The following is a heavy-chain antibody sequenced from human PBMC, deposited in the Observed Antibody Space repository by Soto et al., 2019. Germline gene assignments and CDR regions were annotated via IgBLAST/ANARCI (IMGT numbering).Heavy chain of an antibody. CDR2: ISGSGGST. CDR1: GFTFSSYA. D-gene: IGHD2-21*02. CDR3: AKSGLHCGGDCYPPLGMLWSY. Sequence: GGSLRLSCAASGFTFSSYAMSWVRQAPGKGLEWVSAISGSGGSTYYADSVKGRFTISRDNSKNTLYLQMNSLRAEDTAVYYCAKSGLHCGGDCYPPLGMLWSYWGQGTLVTVSS. V-gene: IGHV3-23*01. J-gene: IGHJ4*02.